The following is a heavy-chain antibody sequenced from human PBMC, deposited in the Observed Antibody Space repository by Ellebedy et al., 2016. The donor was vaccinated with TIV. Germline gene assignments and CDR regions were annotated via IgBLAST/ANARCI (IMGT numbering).Heavy chain of an antibody. Sequence: PGGSLRLSCAASGFSVADSNMTWVRQAPGKGLEWVPTLYRGGDTYYADSVKDRFTISRDNSKSTLYLQMRSLRTEDTAVYYCARVTRDVLYNIGGAFDIWGHGTMVTVS. CDR2: LYRGGDT. V-gene: IGHV3-53*05. CDR1: GFSVADSN. CDR3: ARVTRDVLYNIGGAFDI. D-gene: IGHD5-24*01. J-gene: IGHJ3*02.